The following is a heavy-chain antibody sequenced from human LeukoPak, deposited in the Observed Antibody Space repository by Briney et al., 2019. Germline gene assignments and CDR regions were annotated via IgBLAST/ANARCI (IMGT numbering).Heavy chain of an antibody. Sequence: GGSLRLSCAASGLTFSNFAMSWVLQAPGKGLEWVSVIGGSGVNTYYADSVKGRFTISRDNSKNTLFLQMNSLRAEDTAVYYWAEGMSGSNPYNALDSWGQGTLVTVSS. CDR2: IGGSGVNT. CDR1: GLTFSNFA. V-gene: IGHV3-23*01. D-gene: IGHD1-26*01. J-gene: IGHJ5*01. CDR3: AEGMSGSNPYNALDS.